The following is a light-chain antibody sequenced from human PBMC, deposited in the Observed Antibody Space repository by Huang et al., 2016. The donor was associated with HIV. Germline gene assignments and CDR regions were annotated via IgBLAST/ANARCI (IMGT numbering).Light chain of an antibody. Sequence: EIVMTQSPATLSVSTGERATLSCRASKSVNSNLAWYQQKPGPAPRRLNYGADTRATVMPARCSGSGSGTEFTLTISILQSEEFAFYYCQQYNNWLTFGGGTKVEIK. CDR3: QQYNNWLT. CDR1: KSVNSN. CDR2: GAD. V-gene: IGKV3-15*01. J-gene: IGKJ4*02.